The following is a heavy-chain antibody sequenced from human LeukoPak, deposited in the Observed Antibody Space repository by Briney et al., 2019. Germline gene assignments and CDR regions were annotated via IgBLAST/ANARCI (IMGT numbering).Heavy chain of an antibody. CDR1: GGSISSSSYY. V-gene: IGHV4-39*07. CDR3: ARVGSSSWTDDY. Sequence: PSETLSLTCTVSGGSISSSSYYWGWIRQPPGKGLEWIGSIYYSGSTYYNPSLKSRVTISVDTSKNQFSLKLSSVTAADTAVYYCARVGSSSWTDDYWGQGTLVTASS. CDR2: IYYSGST. D-gene: IGHD6-13*01. J-gene: IGHJ4*02.